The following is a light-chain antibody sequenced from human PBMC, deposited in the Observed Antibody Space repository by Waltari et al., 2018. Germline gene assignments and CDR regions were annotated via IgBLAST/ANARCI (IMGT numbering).Light chain of an antibody. Sequence: QSALTPPAPVSGSPGQSITISCPGTSSDVGGYNYVSWYQQHPGKAPKLMIYDVSKRPSGVSNRFSGSKSGNTASLTISGLQAEDEADYYCSSYTSSSTYVFGTGTKVTVL. J-gene: IGLJ1*01. CDR3: SSYTSSSTYV. CDR2: DVS. CDR1: SSDVGGYNY. V-gene: IGLV2-14*01.